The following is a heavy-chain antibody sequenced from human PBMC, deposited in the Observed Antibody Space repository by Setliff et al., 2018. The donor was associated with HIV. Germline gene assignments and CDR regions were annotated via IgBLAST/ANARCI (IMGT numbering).Heavy chain of an antibody. V-gene: IGHV4-30-4*01. J-gene: IGHJ4*02. CDR1: GGSVHSGSYY. D-gene: IGHD2-2*01. CDR2: IYYSGTT. CDR3: ARLSTTSRDFDS. Sequence: SETLSLTCTVSGGSVHSGSYYWSWVRQPPGKGLEWIGYIYYSGTTYYNPSLKSRLTISIDTSENQFSLKLSSVTAADTAVYYCARLSTTSRDFDSWGQGTLVTVSS.